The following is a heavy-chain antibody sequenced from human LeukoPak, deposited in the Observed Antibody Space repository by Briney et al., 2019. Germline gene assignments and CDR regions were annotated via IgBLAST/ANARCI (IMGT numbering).Heavy chain of an antibody. CDR3: ARDCSNGVCYPRDY. V-gene: IGHV1-18*01. CDR1: GYTLSEYG. Sequence: ASVKVSCKASGYTLSEYGISWVRQAPGQGLEWVGWITTYNGEKIYSQKFQGRVTMTTDTSSGTYYMELRNLRSDDTAIYYRARDCSNGVCYPRDYWGQGTLVIVSS. D-gene: IGHD2-8*01. CDR2: ITTYNGEK. J-gene: IGHJ4*02.